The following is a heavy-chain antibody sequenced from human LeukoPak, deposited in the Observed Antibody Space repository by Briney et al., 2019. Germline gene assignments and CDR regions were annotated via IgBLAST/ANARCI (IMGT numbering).Heavy chain of an antibody. CDR3: AKTNSRYCSSTSCYLLDY. V-gene: IGHV3-7*03. CDR2: INQDGSEK. D-gene: IGHD2-2*01. J-gene: IGHJ4*02. CDR1: GFTFNNYW. Sequence: PGGSLRLSCAASGFTFNNYWMSWVRQAPGKGLEWAANINQDGSEKYYVDSVKGRFIISRDNSKNTLYLQMNSLRAEDTAVYYCAKTNSRYCSSTSCYLLDYWGQGTLVTVSS.